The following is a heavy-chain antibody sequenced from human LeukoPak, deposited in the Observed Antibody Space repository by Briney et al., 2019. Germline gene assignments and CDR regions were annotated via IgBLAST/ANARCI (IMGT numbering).Heavy chain of an antibody. V-gene: IGHV4-39*07. CDR1: GGSISSSSYY. CDR2: IYYSGST. Sequence: SETLSLTCNVSGGSISSSSYYWGWIRQPPGKGLEWIGSIYYSGSTYYNPSLKSRVTISVDTSKKQLSLKLSSVTAADTAVYYCARDHGSSNWYYYWGQGTLVTVSS. D-gene: IGHD6-13*01. J-gene: IGHJ4*02. CDR3: ARDHGSSNWYYY.